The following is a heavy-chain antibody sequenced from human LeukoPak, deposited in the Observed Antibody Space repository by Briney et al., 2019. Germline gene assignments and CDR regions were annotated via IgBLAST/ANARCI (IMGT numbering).Heavy chain of an antibody. CDR1: GYRFTTYW. D-gene: IGHD3-22*01. J-gene: IGHJ4*02. CDR2: IDPGDSDT. CDR3: ARSYYDTSGYYYYY. V-gene: IGHV5-51*01. Sequence: GESLKISCKGSGYRFTTYWIGWERQMPGKGLEWMGIIDPGDSDTRYSPSFQGQVTISADKSISTAYLQWSSLKASDTAVYYCARSYYDTSGYYYYYWGQGTLVTVSS.